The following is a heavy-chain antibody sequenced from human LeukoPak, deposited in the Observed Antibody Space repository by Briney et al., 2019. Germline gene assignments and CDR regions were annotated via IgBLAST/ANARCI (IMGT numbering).Heavy chain of an antibody. CDR2: IYHSGST. J-gene: IGHJ4*02. V-gene: IGHV4-4*02. D-gene: IGHD2-21*02. CDR1: GGSISSNNW. Sequence: SGTLSLTCAVSGGSISSNNWWGWVRQPPGKGLEWIGYIYHSGSTYYNPSLKSRVTISVDRSKNQFSLKLSSVTAADTAVYYCARDGGDWYFDYWGQGTLVTVSS. CDR3: ARDGGDWYFDY.